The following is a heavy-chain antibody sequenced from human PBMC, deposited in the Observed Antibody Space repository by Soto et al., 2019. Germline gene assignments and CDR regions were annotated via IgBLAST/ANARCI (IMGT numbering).Heavy chain of an antibody. J-gene: IGHJ6*02. CDR3: ARYSAVVGTKYYYYGMNV. CDR2: IYYSGST. D-gene: IGHD6-19*01. CDR1: GGSISSYY. Sequence: SETLSLTCTVSGGSISSYYWSWIRQPPGKGLEWIGYIYYSGSTNYNPSLKSRVTISVDTSKNQFSLKLSSVTAADTAVYYCARYSAVVGTKYYYYGMNVWGQGTTVTVSS. V-gene: IGHV4-59*01.